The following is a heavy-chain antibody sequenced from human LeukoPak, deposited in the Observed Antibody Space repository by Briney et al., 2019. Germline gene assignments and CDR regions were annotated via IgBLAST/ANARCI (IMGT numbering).Heavy chain of an antibody. CDR2: IKQDGSEK. CDR1: GFTFSSYW. CDR3: ARDFPLFCGGDCYSGAFDI. V-gene: IGHV3-7*01. J-gene: IGHJ3*02. D-gene: IGHD2-21*02. Sequence: GGSPRLSCAASGFTFSSYWMSWVRQAPGKGLEWVANIKQDGSEKYYVDSVKGRFTISRDNAKNSLYLQMNSLRAEDTAVYYCARDFPLFCGGDCYSGAFDIWGQGTMVTVSS.